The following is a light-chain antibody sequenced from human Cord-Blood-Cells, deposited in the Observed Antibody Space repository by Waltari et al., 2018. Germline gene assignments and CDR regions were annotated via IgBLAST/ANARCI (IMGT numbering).Light chain of an antibody. CDR1: QSISSY. CDR3: QQSYSTPRT. CDR2: AGS. V-gene: IGKV1-39*01. J-gene: IGKJ1*01. Sequence: DIQMTQSPSSLSASVGDRVTITCRASQSISSYLNWYQQKPGKAPKLLIYAGSSLQSGVPSRFSGSGSGTDFTLTSSSLQPEDFATYYGQQSYSTPRTFGQGTKVEIK.